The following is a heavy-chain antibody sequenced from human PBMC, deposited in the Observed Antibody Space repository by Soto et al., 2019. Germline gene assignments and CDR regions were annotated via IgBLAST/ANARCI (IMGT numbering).Heavy chain of an antibody. V-gene: IGHV3-23*01. J-gene: IGHJ4*02. Sequence: GGSLRLSCAASGFTFSSYAMSWVRQAPGKGLEWVSAISGSGGSTYYADSVKGRFTISSDNSKNTLYLQMNSLIAEDAAVYYGARDPQGLALDYWGQGSVVTVAS. CDR3: ARDPQGLALDY. CDR2: ISGSGGST. CDR1: GFTFSSYA. D-gene: IGHD6-19*01.